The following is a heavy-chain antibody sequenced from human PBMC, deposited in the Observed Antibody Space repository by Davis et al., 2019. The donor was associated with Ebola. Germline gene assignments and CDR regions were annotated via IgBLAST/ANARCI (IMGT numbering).Heavy chain of an antibody. CDR2: ISDTNAI. CDR1: EFTFSDYY. J-gene: IGHJ4*02. D-gene: IGHD6-6*01. CDR3: ARVQGVYSSSYYFDY. V-gene: IGHV3-69-1*01. Sequence: GESLKISCAASEFTFSDYYMTWIRQAPGKGLEWISFISDTNAIYSADSVKGRFTISRDNAKNSLYLQMNSLRAEDTAMYYCARVQGVYSSSYYFDYWGQGTLVTVSS.